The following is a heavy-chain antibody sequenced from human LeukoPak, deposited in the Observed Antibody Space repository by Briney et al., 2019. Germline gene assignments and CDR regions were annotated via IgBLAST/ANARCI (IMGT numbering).Heavy chain of an antibody. Sequence: GGSLRLSCTASGFNFGDYAMSWFRQTPGKGLEWVGFIRSKGYGWTTEYAASVKGRFSISRDDSKSIAYLQLNSLKTEDTAVYYCTRYYDYVWGSYRYPDPFDFWGQGTLVTVSS. D-gene: IGHD3-16*02. CDR3: TRYYDYVWGSYRYPDPFDF. J-gene: IGHJ4*02. CDR2: IRSKGYGWTT. CDR1: GFNFGDYA. V-gene: IGHV3-49*03.